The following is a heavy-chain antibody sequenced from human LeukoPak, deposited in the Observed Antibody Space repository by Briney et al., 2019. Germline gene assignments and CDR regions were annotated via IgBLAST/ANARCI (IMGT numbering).Heavy chain of an antibody. CDR1: GGSISSSNW. V-gene: IGHV4-4*02. D-gene: IGHD2-2*01. CDR2: IYHSGST. Sequence: PSETLSLTCAVSGGSISSSNWWSWVRQPPGKGLEWIGEIYHSGSTNYNPSLKSRVTISVDKSKNQFSLKLSSVTAADTAVYYCARSDSTSWYAPSYFDYWGQGTLVTVSS. J-gene: IGHJ4*02. CDR3: ARSDSTSWYAPSYFDY.